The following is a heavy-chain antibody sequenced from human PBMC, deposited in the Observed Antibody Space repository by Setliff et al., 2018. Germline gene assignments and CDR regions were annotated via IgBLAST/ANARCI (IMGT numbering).Heavy chain of an antibody. CDR2: ISDTALGI. V-gene: IGHV3-23*01. J-gene: IGHJ4*02. Sequence: HPGGSLRLSCAASGFTFNTYAMSWVRQPPGKGLEWVSSISDTALGIYYADSVRGRFTISRDNSKKTLYLQMNSLRAEDTAVYYCVKDVVGYSSTWPKRDYLDYWGQGTLVTVSS. CDR1: GFTFNTYA. CDR3: VKDVVGYSSTWPKRDYLDY. D-gene: IGHD6-13*01.